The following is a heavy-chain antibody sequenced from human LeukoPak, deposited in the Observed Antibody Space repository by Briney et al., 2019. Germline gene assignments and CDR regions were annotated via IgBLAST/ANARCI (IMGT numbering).Heavy chain of an antibody. CDR2: ISYDGSNK. J-gene: IGHJ4*02. Sequence: PGGSLRLSCTASGFTFSNYAMHWVRQAPGKGLEWVAVISYDGSNKYYADSVKGRFTISRDDSKKTLYLQMSSLRAEDTAVYYCARDLGKSSSWYGIIDYWGQGTLVTVSS. CDR1: GFTFSNYA. CDR3: ARDLGKSSSWYGIIDY. V-gene: IGHV3-30-3*01. D-gene: IGHD6-13*01.